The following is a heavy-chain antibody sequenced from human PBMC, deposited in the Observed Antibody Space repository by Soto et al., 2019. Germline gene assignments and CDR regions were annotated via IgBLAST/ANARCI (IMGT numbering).Heavy chain of an antibody. CDR2: IYPGDHET. J-gene: IGHJ4*02. V-gene: IGHV5-51*01. CDR1: GYTFSNFW. Sequence: GESLKISCQCSGYTFSNFWIGWVRQLPGKGLEWMGIIYPGDHETRYSPSFHGKVTISADKSINTAYLQWNSLEASDTAVYFCARSPLSSPYFDYWGQGALVTVS. CDR3: ARSPLSSPYFDY. D-gene: IGHD6-13*01.